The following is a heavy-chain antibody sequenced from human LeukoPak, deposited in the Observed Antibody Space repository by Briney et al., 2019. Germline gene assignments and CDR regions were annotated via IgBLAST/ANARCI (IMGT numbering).Heavy chain of an antibody. J-gene: IGHJ4*02. D-gene: IGHD2-8*01. CDR3: AKGGRGNGEVY. CDR2: IKQDGSEK. CDR1: GFTFSRYW. Sequence: PGGSLRLCCAVSGFTFSRYWMNWIRQAPGKGLEWVANIKQDGSEKNYVDSVKGRFTISRDNAKSSLFLQMNVLRAEDTAVYYCAKGGRGNGEVYWGQGTLVTVSS. V-gene: IGHV3-7*01.